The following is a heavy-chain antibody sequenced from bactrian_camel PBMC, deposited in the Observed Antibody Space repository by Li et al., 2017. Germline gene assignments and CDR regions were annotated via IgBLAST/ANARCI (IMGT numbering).Heavy chain of an antibody. V-gene: IGHV3S31*01. CDR3: AGDPGPVACSRILFRY. J-gene: IGHJ6*01. Sequence: VESGGGLVQPGGSLRLSCAASGFTFSSYAMSWVRQAPGKGLEWVSAINSGGGSTYYADSVKGRFTISRDNAKNTLYLQMNSLKPEDTATYYCAGDPGPVACSRILFRYWGHGTQVTVS. D-gene: IGHD6*01. CDR1: GFTFSSYA. CDR2: INSGGGST.